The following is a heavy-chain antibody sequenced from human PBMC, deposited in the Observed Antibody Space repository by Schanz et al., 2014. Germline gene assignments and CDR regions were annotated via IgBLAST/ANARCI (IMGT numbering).Heavy chain of an antibody. D-gene: IGHD2-2*01. CDR1: GFTFSDSF. CDR2: ISSSGNII. J-gene: IGHJ4*02. Sequence: QVLPVESGGGLVKPGGSLRLSCSASGFTFSDSFMSWIRQTPGKGLEWLSYISSSGNIIHYADSVKGRFTISRDNAKNSLYLQMTGLRAEDTAVYYCAAHETLSTTACYPSWGQGTLVAVSS. CDR3: AAHETLSTTACYPS. V-gene: IGHV3-11*01.